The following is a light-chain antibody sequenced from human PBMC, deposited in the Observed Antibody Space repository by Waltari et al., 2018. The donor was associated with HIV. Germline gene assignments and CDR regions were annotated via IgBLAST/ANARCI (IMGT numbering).Light chain of an antibody. CDR3: QTWDNNFYV. Sequence: SYDLTQPPSVSVSPGQTASITCSGDQLGNKYIWWYQQKSGQSPVLVIYHDSKRPPGIPERFSGSSSGHTDTLTISETQTVDEADYYCQTWDNNFYVFGTGTKVTVL. V-gene: IGLV3-1*01. CDR2: HDS. J-gene: IGLJ1*01. CDR1: QLGNKY.